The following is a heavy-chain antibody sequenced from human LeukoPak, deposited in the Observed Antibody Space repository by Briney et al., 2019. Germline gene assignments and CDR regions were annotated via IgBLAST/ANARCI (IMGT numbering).Heavy chain of an antibody. CDR1: GFTFSSYW. CDR2: INSDGSST. Sequence: PGGSLRLSCAASGFTFSSYWMHWVRQAPGEGLVWVSRINSDGSSTSYADSVKGRFTISRDNAKNTLYLQMNSLRAEDTAVYYCARGSYYDFWSGYLTYYMDVWGKGTTVTVSS. V-gene: IGHV3-74*01. J-gene: IGHJ6*03. D-gene: IGHD3-3*01. CDR3: ARGSYYDFWSGYLTYYMDV.